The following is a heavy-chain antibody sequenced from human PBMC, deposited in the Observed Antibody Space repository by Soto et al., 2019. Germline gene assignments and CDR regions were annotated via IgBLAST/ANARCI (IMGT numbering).Heavy chain of an antibody. CDR2: IIPIFGTA. CDR3: ARGVGWYYDSSPRTAFDI. Sequence: QVQLVQSGAEVKKPGSSVKVSCKASGGTFSSYAISWVRQAPGQGLEWMGGIIPIFGTANYAQKFQGRVTITADESTSTAYMELSSLRSEDTAVYYCARGVGWYYDSSPRTAFDIWGQGTMVTVSS. V-gene: IGHV1-69*01. D-gene: IGHD3-22*01. CDR1: GGTFSSYA. J-gene: IGHJ3*02.